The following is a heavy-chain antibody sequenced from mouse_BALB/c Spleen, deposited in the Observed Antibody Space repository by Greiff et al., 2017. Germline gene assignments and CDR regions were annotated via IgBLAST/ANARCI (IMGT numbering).Heavy chain of an antibody. J-gene: IGHJ2*01. Sequence: EVKLVESGGGLVQPGGSLKLSCAASGFTFSSYTMSWVRQTPEKRLEWVAYISNGGGSTYYPDTVKGRFTISRDNAKNTLYLQMSSLKSEDTAMYYCARHGGLLRPYIDYWGQGTTLTVSS. V-gene: IGHV5-12-2*01. CDR3: ARHGGLLRPYIDY. CDR1: GFTFSSYT. CDR2: ISNGGGST. D-gene: IGHD2-3*01.